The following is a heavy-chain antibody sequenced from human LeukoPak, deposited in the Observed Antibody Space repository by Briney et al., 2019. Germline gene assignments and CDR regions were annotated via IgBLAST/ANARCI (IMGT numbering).Heavy chain of an antibody. CDR3: ARHKAAAAGTYDY. D-gene: IGHD6-13*01. Sequence: PSQTLSLTCTVSGGSISSGDYYWTWIRQPPGKGLEWIAYIYYTGSTYYNPSLKSRVTISVDTSKNQFSLKMTSLTAADTAVYYCARHKAAAAGTYDYWGQGTLVTVSS. V-gene: IGHV4-30-4*01. CDR2: IYYTGST. CDR1: GGSISSGDYY. J-gene: IGHJ4*02.